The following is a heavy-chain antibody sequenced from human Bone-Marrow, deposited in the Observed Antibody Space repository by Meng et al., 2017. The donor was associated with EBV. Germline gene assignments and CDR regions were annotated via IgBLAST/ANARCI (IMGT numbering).Heavy chain of an antibody. Sequence: QLVHSGSDLTKPGASVKVSCQASRYTFTSHAMHWVRQAPGQGLEWMGWINTNTGNPTYAQAFTGRFVFSLDTSVSTAYLQISSLNADDTAVYYCARDSAYGYNDYYFDYWGQGTLVTVSS. J-gene: IGHJ4*02. D-gene: IGHD5-24*01. V-gene: IGHV7-4-1*02. CDR2: INTNTGNP. CDR3: ARDSAYGYNDYYFDY. CDR1: RYTFTSHA.